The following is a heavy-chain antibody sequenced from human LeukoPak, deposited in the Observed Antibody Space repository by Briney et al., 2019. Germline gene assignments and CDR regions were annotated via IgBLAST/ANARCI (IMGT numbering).Heavy chain of an antibody. D-gene: IGHD2-2*01. CDR3: AKGTLVPAAELG. CDR1: GFTFSSYA. Sequence: PGGSLRLSCAASGFTFSSYAMSWVRQAPGKGPEWVSAISGSGGSTYYADSVKGWFTISRDNSKNTLYLQMNSLRAEDTAVYYCAKGTLVPAAELGWGQGTLVTVSS. V-gene: IGHV3-23*01. CDR2: ISGSGGST. J-gene: IGHJ1*01.